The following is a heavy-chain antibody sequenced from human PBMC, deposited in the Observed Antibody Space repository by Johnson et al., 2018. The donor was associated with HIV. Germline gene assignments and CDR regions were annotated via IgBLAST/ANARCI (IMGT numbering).Heavy chain of an antibody. CDR2: IYSGSST. Sequence: VQLVESGGGLVQPGGSLRLSCAASGFTVSSNYMSWVRQAPGKGLEWVSLIYSGSSTYHVDSVKGRFTISRDNSKNTLYLQMNSLRAEDTAVYYCARVGISWSWRDAFDIWGQGTMVTVSS. V-gene: IGHV3-66*02. CDR3: ARVGISWSWRDAFDI. D-gene: IGHD3-3*01. CDR1: GFTVSSNY. J-gene: IGHJ3*02.